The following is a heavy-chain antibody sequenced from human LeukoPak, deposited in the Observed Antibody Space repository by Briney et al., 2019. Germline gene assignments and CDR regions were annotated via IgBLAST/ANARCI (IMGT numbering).Heavy chain of an antibody. J-gene: IGHJ4*02. CDR3: ARVLMTTEKTVDY. CDR1: GFTFNDYY. CDR2: INHGGST. Sequence: GSLRLSCAASGFTFNDYYMSWIRQPPGKGLEWIGEINHGGSTNYNPSLKSRVTISVDTSKNQFSLKLSSVTAADTAVYYCARVLMTTEKTVDYWGQGTLVTVSS. D-gene: IGHD4-17*01. V-gene: IGHV4-34*01.